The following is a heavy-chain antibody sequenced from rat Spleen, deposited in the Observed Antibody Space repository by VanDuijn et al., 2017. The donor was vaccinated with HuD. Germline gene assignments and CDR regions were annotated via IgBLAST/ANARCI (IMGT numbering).Heavy chain of an antibody. CDR3: ATERGYTLDY. D-gene: IGHD1-11*01. Sequence: EVQLVESGGGLVQPGRSLKLSCAASGFTFSNYYMAWVRQAPTKGLEWVASISYDGSSTYYRDSVKGRFTISRDNAKSTLYLQMDSLRSEDTATYYCATERGYTLDYWGQGVMVTVSS. CDR1: GFTFSNYY. J-gene: IGHJ2*01. V-gene: IGHV5-29*01. CDR2: ISYDGSST.